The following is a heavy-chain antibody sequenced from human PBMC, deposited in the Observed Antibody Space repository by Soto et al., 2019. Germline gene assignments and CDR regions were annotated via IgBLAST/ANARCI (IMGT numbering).Heavy chain of an antibody. CDR2: ISAYNGNT. J-gene: IGHJ6*02. Sequence: ASVKVSCKASGYTFTSYGISWVRQAPGQGLEWMGWISAYNGNTNYAQKLQGRVTMTTDTSTSTAYMELRSLRSDDTAVYYCARTGTSWTNYYYGLDGWGQGTTVTVSS. D-gene: IGHD6-13*01. V-gene: IGHV1-18*04. CDR3: ARTGTSWTNYYYGLDG. CDR1: GYTFTSYG.